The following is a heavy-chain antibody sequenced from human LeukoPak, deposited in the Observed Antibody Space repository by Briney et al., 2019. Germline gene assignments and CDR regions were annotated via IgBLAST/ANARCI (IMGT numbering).Heavy chain of an antibody. CDR3: VKDPVAPAAAN. Sequence: GGSLRLSCSASGFTFSSYAMHWGRQAPGKGLEYVSAISSNGGSTYYADSVKGRFTISRDNSKNTLYLQMSSLRAEATAVYYCVKDPVAPAAANWGQGTLVTVSS. V-gene: IGHV3-64D*06. CDR2: ISSNGGST. J-gene: IGHJ4*02. CDR1: GFTFSSYA. D-gene: IGHD2-2*01.